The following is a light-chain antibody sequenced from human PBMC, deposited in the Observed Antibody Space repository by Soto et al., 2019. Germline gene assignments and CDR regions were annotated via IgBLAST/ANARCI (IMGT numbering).Light chain of an antibody. CDR1: QSVSSTY. V-gene: IGKV3-20*01. J-gene: IGKJ2*01. CDR3: QQYGRSPPFT. CDR2: GAS. Sequence: EIVLTQSPGTLSLSPGERATLSCRASQSVSSTYIAWYQQNPGQAPRLLIYGASSRATGIPDRFSGSGSGTAFTLTSSRLEPEDFAVYFCQQYGRSPPFTFGQGTKVEIK.